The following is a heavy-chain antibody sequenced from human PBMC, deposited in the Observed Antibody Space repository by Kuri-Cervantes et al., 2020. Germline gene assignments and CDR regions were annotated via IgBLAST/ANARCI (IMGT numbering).Heavy chain of an antibody. Sequence: GESLKISCAASGFTFSSYWMHWVRQAPGKGLVWVSRINSDGSSTSYADSVKGRFTISRDNSKNTLYLQMNSLRVEDTAVYHCAKRYSGSYGYFDYWGQGTLVTVSS. D-gene: IGHD1-26*01. CDR1: GFTFSSYW. CDR2: INSDGSST. CDR3: AKRYSGSYGYFDY. V-gene: IGHV3-74*01. J-gene: IGHJ4*02.